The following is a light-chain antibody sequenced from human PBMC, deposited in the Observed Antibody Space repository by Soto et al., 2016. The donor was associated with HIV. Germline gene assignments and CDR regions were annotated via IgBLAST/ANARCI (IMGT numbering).Light chain of an antibody. CDR3: QQYYNKPPWT. CDR1: HGIRGS. Sequence: DIQMTQSPSSLSASVGDRVTITCRASHGIRGSLAWYQQKPGKAPKLLLSAASRLESGVPFRFSGSGSGTDYTLTISSLQPDDFATYYCQQYYNKPPWTFGQGTKVEIK. CDR2: AAS. V-gene: IGKV1-NL1*01. J-gene: IGKJ1*01.